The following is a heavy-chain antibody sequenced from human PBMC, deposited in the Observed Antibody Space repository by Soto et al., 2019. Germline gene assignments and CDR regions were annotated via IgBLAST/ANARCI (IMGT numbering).Heavy chain of an antibody. Sequence: SETLSLTCTVSGGSISSSSYYWGWIRQPPGKGLEWIGSIYYSGSTYYNPSLKSRVTISVDTSKNQFSLKLSSVTAADTAVYYCASVRRVLLGWLDPWGQGTLVTVYS. J-gene: IGHJ5*02. CDR1: GGSISSSSYY. V-gene: IGHV4-39*01. D-gene: IGHD2-2*01. CDR3: ASVRRVLLGWLDP. CDR2: IYYSGST.